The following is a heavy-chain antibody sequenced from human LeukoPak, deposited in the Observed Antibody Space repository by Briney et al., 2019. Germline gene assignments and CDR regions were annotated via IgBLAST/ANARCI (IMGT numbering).Heavy chain of an antibody. J-gene: IGHJ4*02. CDR2: ISSSGSTI. CDR3: ARDRSYYYDSQAED. CDR1: GFTFSSYE. V-gene: IGHV3-48*03. D-gene: IGHD3-22*01. Sequence: GGSLRLSCAASGFTFSSYEMNWVRQAPGKGLEWVSYISSSGSTIYYADSVKGRFTISRDNAKNSLYLQMNSLRAEDTAVYYCARDRSYYYDSQAEDWGQGTLVTVSS.